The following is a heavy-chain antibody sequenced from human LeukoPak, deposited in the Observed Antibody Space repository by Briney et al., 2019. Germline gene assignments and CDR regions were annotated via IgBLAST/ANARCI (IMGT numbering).Heavy chain of an antibody. CDR3: ARDDQNWFDP. CDR1: GYTFTGYY. J-gene: IGHJ5*02. V-gene: IGHV1-2*02. CDR2: INPNSGGT. Sequence: ASVKVSCKASGYTFTGYYIHWVRQAPGQGLEWMGWINPNSGGTNYAQKFQGRVTMTRDTSISTAYMELSSLRSDDTAVYCCARDDQNWFDPWGQGTLVTVSS. D-gene: IGHD2-2*01.